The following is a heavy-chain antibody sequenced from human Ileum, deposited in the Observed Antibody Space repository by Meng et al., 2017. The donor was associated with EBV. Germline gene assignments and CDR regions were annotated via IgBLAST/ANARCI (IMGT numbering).Heavy chain of an antibody. CDR3: ARGSYYFDS. CDR2: TYYRSKWNT. V-gene: IGHV6-1*01. J-gene: IGHJ4*02. CDR1: GDSVSSISGA. D-gene: IGHD1-26*01. Sequence: LNPSGPALLNPSQPVSHTCAVSGDSVSSISGAWNWIRQSPSRGLEWLGRTYYRSKWNTDYAVSVSSRITISPDTSKNQFSLQLNSVTPEDTAVYYCARGSYYFDSWGQGTLVTVSS.